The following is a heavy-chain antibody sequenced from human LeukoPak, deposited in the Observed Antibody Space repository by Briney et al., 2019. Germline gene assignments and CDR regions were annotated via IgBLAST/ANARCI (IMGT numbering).Heavy chain of an antibody. D-gene: IGHD3-16*01. Sequence: GGSLRLSCSASGSLKGYAMSWGRQAPGRGLEGVVSSSSSGSNLYYSDSVKGRSIISRDNAKKSISLDMDSLTSQDTAIYYCARCALGVWADNYYMDVWGTGTTVIVSS. CDR2: SSSSGSNL. J-gene: IGHJ6*04. V-gene: IGHV3-21*01. CDR1: GSLKGYA. CDR3: ARCALGVWADNYYMDV.